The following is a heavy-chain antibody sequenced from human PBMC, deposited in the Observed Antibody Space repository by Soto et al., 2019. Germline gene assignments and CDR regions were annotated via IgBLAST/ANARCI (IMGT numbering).Heavy chain of an antibody. V-gene: IGHV4-39*01. J-gene: IGHJ4*02. CDR2: VYYSGTT. D-gene: IGHD2-21*01. CDR3: ARHKHNYFQSPFDS. Sequence: SETLSLTCTVSGDSVSSNNHYWGWIRQPPGKGLEWIASVYYSGTTYYNSSLKSRVTISVDTSNNQFSLKLTSVTAADTAVYYCARHKHNYFQSPFDSWGQGTLVTVSS. CDR1: GDSVSSNNHY.